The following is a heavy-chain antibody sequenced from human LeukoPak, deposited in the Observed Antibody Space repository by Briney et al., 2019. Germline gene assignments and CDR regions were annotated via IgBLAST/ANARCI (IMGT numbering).Heavy chain of an antibody. V-gene: IGHV1-2*02. CDR3: ARAHVYYYYGMDV. J-gene: IGHJ6*02. CDR1: GYTFTDYC. CDR2: INPNSGAT. Sequence: ASVKVSCKASGYTFTDYCPYWVRQAPGHGLEWMGWINPNSGATTYSQKFQGRVTMTRDTSISTAYMELSRLRSDDTAVYYCARAHVYYYYGMDVWGQGTTVTVSS.